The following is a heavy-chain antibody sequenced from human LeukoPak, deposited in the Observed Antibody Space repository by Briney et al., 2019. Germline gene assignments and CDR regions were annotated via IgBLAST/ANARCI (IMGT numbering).Heavy chain of an antibody. V-gene: IGHV4-34*01. CDR1: GGSFSGYY. D-gene: IGHD1-26*01. Sequence: SETLSLTCAVYGGSFSGYYWNWIRQPPGKGLEWIGEINHSGSTNYNPSLKSRVTISIDTSKNQFSLKVSSVTAADTAVYYCARRGGATTNRRFFSFDYWGQGTLVTVSS. J-gene: IGHJ4*02. CDR2: INHSGST. CDR3: ARRGGATTNRRFFSFDY.